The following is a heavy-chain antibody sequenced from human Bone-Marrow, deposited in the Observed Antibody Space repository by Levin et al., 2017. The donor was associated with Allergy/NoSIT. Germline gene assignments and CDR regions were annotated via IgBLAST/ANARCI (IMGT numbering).Heavy chain of an antibody. J-gene: IGHJ4*02. CDR1: GFTFSDHY. D-gene: IGHD6-19*01. CDR2: TRNKANSYTT. Sequence: GESLKISCAASGFTFSDHYMDWVRQAPGKGLEWVGRTRNKANSYTTEYAASVKGRFTISRDDSKNSLYLQMNSLKTEDTAVYYCARDSGSGHTPLDYWGQGTLVTVSS. CDR3: ARDSGSGHTPLDY. V-gene: IGHV3-72*01.